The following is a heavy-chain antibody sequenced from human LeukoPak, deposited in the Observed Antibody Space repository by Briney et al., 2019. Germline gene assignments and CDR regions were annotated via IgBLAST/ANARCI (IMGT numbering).Heavy chain of an antibody. V-gene: IGHV1-69*05. J-gene: IGHJ3*02. CDR1: GGTFSSYA. Sequence: ASVKVSCKASGGTFSSYAISWVRQAPGQGLEWMGGIIPIFGTANYAQKFQGRVTITTDESTSTAYMELSSLRSEATAVYYCAKEAAAGTDAFDIWGQGTMVTVSS. CDR2: IIPIFGTA. D-gene: IGHD6-13*01. CDR3: AKEAAAGTDAFDI.